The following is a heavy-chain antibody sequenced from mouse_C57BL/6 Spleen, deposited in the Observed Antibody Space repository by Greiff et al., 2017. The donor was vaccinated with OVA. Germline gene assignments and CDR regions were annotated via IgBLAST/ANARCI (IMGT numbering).Heavy chain of an antibody. Sequence: EVQGVESGGGLVKPGGSLKLSCAASGFTFSSYAMSWVRQTPEKRLEWVATISDGGSYTYYPDNVKGRFTISRDNAKNNLYLQMSHLKSEDTAMYYCAREGDYEIFDYWGQGTTLTVSS. D-gene: IGHD2-4*01. CDR2: ISDGGSYT. V-gene: IGHV5-4*01. J-gene: IGHJ2*01. CDR1: GFTFSSYA. CDR3: AREGDYEIFDY.